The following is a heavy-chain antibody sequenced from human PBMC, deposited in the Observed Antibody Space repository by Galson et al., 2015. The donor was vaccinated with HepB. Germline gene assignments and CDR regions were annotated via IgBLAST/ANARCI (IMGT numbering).Heavy chain of an antibody. J-gene: IGHJ2*01. V-gene: IGHV3-30-3*01. CDR2: ISYDGSKK. CDR1: GFTFSSYA. CDR3: ARDPLGPRAAIDNYYLDL. Sequence: SLRLSYAASGFTFSSYAMHWVRQAPGKGLEWVAVISYDGSKKYSADSLKGRFTISRDNSKNTLSLQMTSLRTEDTAVYYCARDPLGPRAAIDNYYLDLWGRGTLVTVSS. D-gene: IGHD4-11*01.